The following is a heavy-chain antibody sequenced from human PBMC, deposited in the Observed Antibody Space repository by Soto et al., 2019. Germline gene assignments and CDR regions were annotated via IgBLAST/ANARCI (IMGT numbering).Heavy chain of an antibody. CDR2: ISYDGSNK. D-gene: IGHD3-10*01. Sequence: QVQLVESGGGVVQPGRSLRLSCAASGFTFSSYAMHWVRQAPGKGLEWVAVISYDGSNKYYADSVKGRFTISRDNSKNTVDLQMNSLRAEDTAVYYCARDRAAYDYGSGPFDPWGQGTLVTVSS. CDR3: ARDRAAYDYGSGPFDP. CDR1: GFTFSSYA. V-gene: IGHV3-30-3*01. J-gene: IGHJ5*02.